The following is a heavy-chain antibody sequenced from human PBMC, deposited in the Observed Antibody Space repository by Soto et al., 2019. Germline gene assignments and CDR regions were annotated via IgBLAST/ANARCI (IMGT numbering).Heavy chain of an antibody. J-gene: IGHJ3*02. V-gene: IGHV3-23*01. D-gene: IGHD3-9*01. CDR1: GFTYSRSA. Sequence: GASQRLSCEASGFTYSRSAITSVRQEQGKGLEWVSAISGSGASTYYADSVKGRFTISRDNSKNTLYLQMTSLRAEDTAVYYCAKLEHYDILTGSRDAFDIWRQGTMVNVSS. CDR3: AKLEHYDILTGSRDAFDI. CDR2: ISGSGAST.